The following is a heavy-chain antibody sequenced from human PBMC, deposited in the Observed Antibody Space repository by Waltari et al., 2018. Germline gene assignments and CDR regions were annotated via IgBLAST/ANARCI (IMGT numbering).Heavy chain of an antibody. V-gene: IGHV3-30*04. D-gene: IGHD2-21*01. CDR2: ISYNERNI. CDR1: EFTFSSYA. Sequence: QVQLVESGGGVVQPGRSLRLSCAASEFTFSSYAMHWVRQAPGKGLDWGAVISYNERNIYYVDSVKGRFTISRDNSKKTLYLQMNSLRPEDTAVYYCARDYCDRTYCHGMDVWGQGTTVTVSS. J-gene: IGHJ6*02. CDR3: ARDYCDRTYCHGMDV.